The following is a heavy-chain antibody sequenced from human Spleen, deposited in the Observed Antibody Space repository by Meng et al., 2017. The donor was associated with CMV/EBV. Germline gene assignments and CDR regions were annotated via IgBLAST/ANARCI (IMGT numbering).Heavy chain of an antibody. Sequence: SETLSLTCTVSGGSISNINYYWGWIRQPPGKGLEWIGNIYHSGNTYYNPPLKSRITISVDTSKNQFSLELRSVTAADTAVYFCARVLVGAASAFDYWGQGTLVTVSS. V-gene: IGHV4-39*07. CDR1: GGSISNINYY. CDR2: IYHSGNT. CDR3: ARVLVGAASAFDY. J-gene: IGHJ4*02. D-gene: IGHD1-26*01.